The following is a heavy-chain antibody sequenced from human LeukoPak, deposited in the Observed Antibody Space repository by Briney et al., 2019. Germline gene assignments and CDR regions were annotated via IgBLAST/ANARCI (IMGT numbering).Heavy chain of an antibody. CDR2: ISGSGSGT. D-gene: IGHD5-24*01. Sequence: GGSLRLSCSASGFTFSIYAMSWVRQAPGKGLEWVSTISGSGSGTYFADSVKGRFTISRDNSKNTVYQQMNSLRAEDTAVYYCAKDCFGYGYNFCYCGQGTLVTVSS. J-gene: IGHJ4*02. V-gene: IGHV3-23*01. CDR3: AKDCFGYGYNFCY. CDR1: GFTFSIYA.